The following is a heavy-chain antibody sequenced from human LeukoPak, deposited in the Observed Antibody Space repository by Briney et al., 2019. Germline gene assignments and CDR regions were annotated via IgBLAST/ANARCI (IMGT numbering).Heavy chain of an antibody. J-gene: IGHJ4*02. CDR1: GFTFSRYW. Sequence: PGGSLRLSCAASGFTFSRYWMTWVRQAPGKGLEWVANIKHDGSEKYYVGSVKGRFTISRDNANNSLYLQMNSLRAEDTAVYYCARDRYTSIWGQGTLVTVSS. CDR2: IKHDGSEK. D-gene: IGHD3-16*02. CDR3: ARDRYTSI. V-gene: IGHV3-7*01.